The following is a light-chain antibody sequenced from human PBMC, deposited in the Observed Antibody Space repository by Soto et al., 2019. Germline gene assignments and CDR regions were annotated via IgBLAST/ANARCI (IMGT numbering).Light chain of an antibody. Sequence: VGMTLSPATLSVSPGERATLSCRASQSLSTNLAWYQQKPGQAPRLLICGASTRATGIPARFSGSGSGTDFTLTISSLEPEDFAVYYCQQRSNWPRTFGQGTKVEIK. CDR3: QQRSNWPRT. V-gene: IGKV3-15*01. CDR2: GAS. CDR1: QSLSTN. J-gene: IGKJ1*01.